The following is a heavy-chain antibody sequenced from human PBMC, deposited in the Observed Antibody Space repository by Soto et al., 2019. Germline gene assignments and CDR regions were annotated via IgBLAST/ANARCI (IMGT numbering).Heavy chain of an antibody. CDR3: ARDRNYEQNGMDG. D-gene: IGHD1-7*01. Sequence: LRHSCAASCFTFSDYYMSWIRQAPVKGLEWVSYISSSSSYTNYADSVKGRFTISRDNAKNSLYLQMNSLRAEDTAVYYCARDRNYEQNGMDGWGQGTTVTVSS. J-gene: IGHJ6*02. CDR1: CFTFSDYY. CDR2: ISSSSSYT. V-gene: IGHV3-11*06.